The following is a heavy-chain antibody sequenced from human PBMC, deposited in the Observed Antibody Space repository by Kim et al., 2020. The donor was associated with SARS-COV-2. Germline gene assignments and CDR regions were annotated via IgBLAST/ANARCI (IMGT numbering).Heavy chain of an antibody. CDR3: AKDPYDSGGYYGMDV. J-gene: IGHJ6*02. D-gene: IGHD1-26*01. Sequence: GGSLRLSCVASGFTFSSYAMSWVHQAPGKGLEWVSAISGSGGSTYYADSVKGRFTISRDNSKNTLYLQMNSLRAEDTAVYYCAKDPYDSGGYYGMDVWGQGTPVTVSS. V-gene: IGHV3-23*01. CDR1: GFTFSSYA. CDR2: ISGSGGST.